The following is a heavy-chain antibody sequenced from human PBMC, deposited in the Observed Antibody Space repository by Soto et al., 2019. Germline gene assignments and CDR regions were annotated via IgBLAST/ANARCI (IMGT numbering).Heavy chain of an antibody. CDR1: GYTVTRYA. D-gene: IGHD3-22*01. CDR2: INVGNGNT. Sequence: QVQLVQSGAEVKQPGASVKVSCKASGYTVTRYAIHWVRQAPGQGLDWMGWINVGNGNTKYSQKFQGRVTITRDTTTNADYMKLNSLRSEDTAVYYCARCYYDSSGYFYVGHLDYWGQGSLVNVSS. J-gene: IGHJ4*02. CDR3: ARCYYDSSGYFYVGHLDY. V-gene: IGHV1-3*01.